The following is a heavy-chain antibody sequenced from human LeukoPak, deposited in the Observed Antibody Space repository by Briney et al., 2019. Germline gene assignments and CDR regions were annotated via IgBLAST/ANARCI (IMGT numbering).Heavy chain of an antibody. D-gene: IGHD4-17*01. CDR1: GITFSSYS. J-gene: IGHJ4*02. CDR3: ARRYGDYVGSFEY. V-gene: IGHV3-21*01. CDR2: ISTSSSYI. Sequence: PGGSLRLSCAASGITFSSYSMNWVRQAPGKGLEWVSSISTSSSYIYYADSVKGRFTTSRDNAKNSLYLQMNSLRAEDTAVYYCARRYGDYVGSFEYWGQGTQVTVSS.